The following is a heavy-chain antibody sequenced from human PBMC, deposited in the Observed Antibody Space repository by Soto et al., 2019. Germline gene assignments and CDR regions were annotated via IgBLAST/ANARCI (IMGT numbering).Heavy chain of an antibody. D-gene: IGHD3-16*02. CDR2: ITSSGSTT. Sequence: DVHLVESGGGLAQPGGSLRLSCAASGFTFSSYEMNWVRQAPGKGLEWISYITSSGSTTYYADSVKGRFTISRDNANNSLYLQMNSLRADDTAVYYCARGNSPVNVHWGQGTLVTVSS. CDR3: ARGNSPVNVH. J-gene: IGHJ4*02. V-gene: IGHV3-48*03. CDR1: GFTFSSYE.